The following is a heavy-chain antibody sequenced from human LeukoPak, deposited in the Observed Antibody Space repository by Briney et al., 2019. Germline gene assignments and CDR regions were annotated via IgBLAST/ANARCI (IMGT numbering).Heavy chain of an antibody. CDR1: GLTFDDYA. CDR2: LNWNSGGI. J-gene: IGHJ6*04. D-gene: IGHD3-10*02. V-gene: IGHV3-9*01. CDR3: AELGITLIGGV. Sequence: GGSLRLSCAASGLTFDDYAMHWVRQAPGKGLERVSGLNWNSGGIVYADSVKGRFTISRDNAKNSLYLQMNSLRAEDTAVYYCAELGITLIGGVWGKGTTVTISS.